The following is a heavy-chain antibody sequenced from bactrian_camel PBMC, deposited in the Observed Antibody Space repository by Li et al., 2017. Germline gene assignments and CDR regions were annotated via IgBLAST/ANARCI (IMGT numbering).Heavy chain of an antibody. J-gene: IGHJ4*01. D-gene: IGHD2*01. Sequence: LVESGGGSVQAGGSLRLSCAVSGYTYWSYSMGWFRQAPGKEREGVAAIYAADSSSTYYADSVKGRFTISKDNTKNTLYLQMSNLKPEDTAMYYCAADICHTFPVMKTAFSYWGQGTQVTVS. CDR2: IYAADSSST. CDR3: AADICHTFPVMKTAFSY. V-gene: IGHV3S30*01. CDR1: GYTYWSYS.